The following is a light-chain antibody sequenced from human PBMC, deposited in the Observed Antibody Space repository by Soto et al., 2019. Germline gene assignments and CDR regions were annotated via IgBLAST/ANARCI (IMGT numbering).Light chain of an antibody. V-gene: IGKV3-15*01. CDR1: QSIRTN. CDR3: QQYFNWPLPWT. Sequence: EIVLTQSPSTLSVSAGGTVTLSCRASQSIRTNVAWYQQIPGQAPRLLVYGASTRVTGVPARFSGSGSGIEFTLTISSLQSEDSAFYYCQQYFNWPLPWTFGPGTKVQIK. J-gene: IGKJ3*01. CDR2: GAS.